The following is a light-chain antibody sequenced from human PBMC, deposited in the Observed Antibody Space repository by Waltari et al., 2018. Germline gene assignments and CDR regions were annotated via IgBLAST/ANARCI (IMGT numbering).Light chain of an antibody. Sequence: DLVMTPFPDSLAVSLAARDTIHSMSSQGVLSSPNNKNSVGWYQQKLGQPPKLLISWASTRESGVPDRFSGSGSGTDCTLTSSSLQAEDVAVYYCQQCYSFPYTFGQGTKLEIK. CDR2: WAS. CDR3: QQCYSFPYT. J-gene: IGKJ2*01. CDR1: QGVLSSPNNKNS. V-gene: IGKV4-1*01.